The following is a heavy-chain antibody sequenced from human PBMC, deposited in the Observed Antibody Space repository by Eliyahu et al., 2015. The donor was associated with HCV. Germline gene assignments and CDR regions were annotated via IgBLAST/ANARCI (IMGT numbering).Heavy chain of an antibody. CDR1: XFISXNYS. CDR3: ARDGRVGIGDY. D-gene: IGHD3-16*01. V-gene: IGHV3-33*01. Sequence: QVVESGGGVVEPGKSLXLSCAASXFISXNYSFNWVRQAPGKGLEWVALIWFDGTKQYYGDSVNGRFTVSRDNSKNTVYLDMTSLRDDDTALYYCARDGRVGIGDYWGQGTLVTVSP. J-gene: IGHJ4*02. CDR2: IWFDGTKQ.